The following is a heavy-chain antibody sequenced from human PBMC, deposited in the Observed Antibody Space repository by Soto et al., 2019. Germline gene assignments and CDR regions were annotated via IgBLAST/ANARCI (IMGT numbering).Heavy chain of an antibody. D-gene: IGHD6-13*01. V-gene: IGHV3-23*01. Sequence: EVQLLESGGALVQPGGSLRLSCAASGYTFSSYAMTWVRQAPGKGLEWVSAISNSGGNTLHADSVKGRFTISRDNSKNTLYLQMNSLRAEDTAVYYCAKDQRGVSAAARMDVWGQGTTVTVSS. CDR3: AKDQRGVSAAARMDV. J-gene: IGHJ6*02. CDR1: GYTFSSYA. CDR2: ISNSGGNT.